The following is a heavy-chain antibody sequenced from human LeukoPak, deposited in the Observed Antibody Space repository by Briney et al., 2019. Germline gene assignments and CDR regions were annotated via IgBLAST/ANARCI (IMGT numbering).Heavy chain of an antibody. V-gene: IGHV4-59*01. CDR1: GGSISSYY. D-gene: IGHD5-18*01. Sequence: PSETLSLTCTVSGGSISSYYWSWIRQPPGKGLEWIGYIYYSGSTYYNPSLKSRVTISVDTSKNQFSLKLSSVTAADTAVYYCARGGSVDTAMTSKIIFDYWGQGTLVTVSS. CDR2: IYYSGST. J-gene: IGHJ4*02. CDR3: ARGGSVDTAMTSKIIFDY.